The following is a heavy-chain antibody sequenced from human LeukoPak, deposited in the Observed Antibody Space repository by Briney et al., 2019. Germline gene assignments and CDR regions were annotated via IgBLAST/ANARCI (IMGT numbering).Heavy chain of an antibody. J-gene: IGHJ4*02. D-gene: IGHD3-22*01. Sequence: GGSLRLSCAASGFTFTTYAISWVRQAPGKGLEWVSAISGSGTSTYYADSVKGRFTMSRDNSKNTVSVQMNSLRAEDTAVYYCAKDGPDNYDRARPPPDHWGQGTLVIVSS. CDR2: ISGSGTST. CDR3: AKDGPDNYDRARPPPDH. CDR1: GFTFTTYA. V-gene: IGHV3-23*01.